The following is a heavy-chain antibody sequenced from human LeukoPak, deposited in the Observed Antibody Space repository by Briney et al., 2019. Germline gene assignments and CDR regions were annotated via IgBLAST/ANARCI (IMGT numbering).Heavy chain of an antibody. CDR3: TTDGQIAAAGYFDY. Sequence: GGSLRLSCAASGFTFSNAWMSWVRQAPGKGLEWVGRIKSKTDGGTTDYAAPVKGGFTISRDDSKNTLYPQMNSLKTEDTAVHYCTTDGQIAAAGYFDYWGHGTLVTVSS. CDR1: GFTFSNAW. V-gene: IGHV3-15*01. D-gene: IGHD6-13*01. CDR2: IKSKTDGGTT. J-gene: IGHJ4*01.